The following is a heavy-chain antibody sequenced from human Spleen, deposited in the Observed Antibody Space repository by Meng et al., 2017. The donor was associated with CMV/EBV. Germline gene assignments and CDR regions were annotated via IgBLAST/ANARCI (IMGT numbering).Heavy chain of an antibody. V-gene: IGHV1-8*02. CDR3: TRGKRDFWSGFIPDWFDP. CDR1: GYNFITYE. CDR2: LNPNSGNT. D-gene: IGHD3-3*01. J-gene: IGHJ5*02. Sequence: ASVKVSCKASGYNFITYEINWVRQATGQGLEWMGWLNPNSGNTGYAQKFRGRVTITRDTSISTSYMELSSLRSEDTAVYYCTRGKRDFWSGFIPDWFDPWGQGTLVTVSS.